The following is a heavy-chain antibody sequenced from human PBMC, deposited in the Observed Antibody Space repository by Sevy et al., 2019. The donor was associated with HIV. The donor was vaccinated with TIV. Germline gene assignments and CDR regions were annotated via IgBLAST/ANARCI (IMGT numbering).Heavy chain of an antibody. J-gene: IGHJ3*02. V-gene: IGHV3-49*03. CDR3: TRERVQYYYDSSGYPGAFDI. CDR1: GFTFGDYA. CDR2: IRSKAYGGTT. Sequence: GGSLRLSCTASGFTFGDYAMSWFRQAPGKGLERVGFIRSKAYGGTTEYAASVKGRFTISRDDSKSIAYLQMNSLKTEDTAVYYCTRERVQYYYDSSGYPGAFDIWGQGTMVTVSS. D-gene: IGHD3-22*01.